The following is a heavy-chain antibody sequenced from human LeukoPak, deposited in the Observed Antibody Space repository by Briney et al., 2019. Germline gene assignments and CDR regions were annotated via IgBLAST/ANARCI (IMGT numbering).Heavy chain of an antibody. Sequence: GGSLRLPCAASGFTFDDYGMHWVRQAPGKGLEWVSGISWNSGSIGYADSVKGRFTISRDNAKSTLYLQMNSLRADDMALYYCTKASGYSSGAVDYWGQGTLVTVSS. J-gene: IGHJ4*02. CDR3: TKASGYSSGAVDY. V-gene: IGHV3-9*03. D-gene: IGHD5-18*01. CDR1: GFTFDDYG. CDR2: ISWNSGSI.